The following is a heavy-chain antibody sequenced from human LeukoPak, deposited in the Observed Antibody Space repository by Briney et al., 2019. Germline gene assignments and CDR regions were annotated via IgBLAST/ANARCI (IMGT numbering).Heavy chain of an antibody. V-gene: IGHV4-4*07. CDR1: GFTFSSYW. D-gene: IGHD3-3*01. J-gene: IGHJ6*03. CDR3: ARGDFWSGYPPYMDV. Sequence: LRLSCAASGFTFSSYWMSWVRQAPGKGLEWIGRIYTSGSTNYNPSLKSRVTISVDTSKNQFSLKLSSVTAADTAVYYCARGDFWSGYPPYMDVWGKGTTVTVSS. CDR2: IYTSGST.